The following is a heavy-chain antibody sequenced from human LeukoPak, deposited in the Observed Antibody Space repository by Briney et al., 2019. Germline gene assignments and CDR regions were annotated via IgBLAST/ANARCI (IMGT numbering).Heavy chain of an antibody. V-gene: IGHV3-7*03. J-gene: IGHJ4*02. CDR1: GFTFSRHW. Sequence: GGSLRLSCAASGFTFSRHWMTWVRQAPGKGLEWVANIKHDGSEKNYVDSVKGRFTISRDNAKNSLYLQMNSLRAEDTAVYYCATPLDYFDMSDSHQGGDWGQGTLVTVSS. D-gene: IGHD3-22*01. CDR2: IKHDGSEK. CDR3: ATPLDYFDMSDSHQGGD.